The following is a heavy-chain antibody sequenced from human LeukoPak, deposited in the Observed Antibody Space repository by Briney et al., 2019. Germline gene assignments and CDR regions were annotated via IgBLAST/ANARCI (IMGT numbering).Heavy chain of an antibody. V-gene: IGHV3-7*01. CDR2: IKQDGSEK. J-gene: IGHJ4*02. CDR3: ARDQTPPDYDFWSGYYGY. CDR1: GFTFSSYW. Sequence: GGSLRLSCAASGFTFSSYWMSWVRQAPGEGREWVANIKQDGSEKYYVESVKGRVTISRDTAKNSLYLQMNSLRAEDTAVYYCARDQTPPDYDFWSGYYGYWGQGTLVTVSS. D-gene: IGHD3-3*01.